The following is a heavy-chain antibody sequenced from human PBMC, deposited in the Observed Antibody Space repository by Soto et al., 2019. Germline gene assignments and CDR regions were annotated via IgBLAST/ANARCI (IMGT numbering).Heavy chain of an antibody. CDR3: SGYNLNYVARVGWFDP. D-gene: IGHD1-7*01. Sequence: SETLSLTCTVSGGSVISGFYYWSLIRQPPGKGLEWIGYIYNSGSTNYNPSLKSRVTISVDTSKNQFSLRLSSVTAADTAVFYCSGYNLNYVARVGWFDPWGQGTRVTVS. CDR2: IYNSGST. J-gene: IGHJ5*02. V-gene: IGHV4-61*01. CDR1: GGSVISGFYY.